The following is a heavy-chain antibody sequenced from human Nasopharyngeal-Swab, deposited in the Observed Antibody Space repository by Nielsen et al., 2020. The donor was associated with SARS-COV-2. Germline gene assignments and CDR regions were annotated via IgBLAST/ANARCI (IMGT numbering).Heavy chain of an antibody. CDR3: AKQIVVPAAPYFDY. CDR1: GFTFSSYG. Sequence: GRSLSLSCAASGFTFSSYGMHWVRQAPGKGLEWVAFISYDGSNKYYAASVKGRFTISRDNSKNTLYLQMNSLRAEDTAVYYCAKQIVVPAAPYFDYWGQGTLVTVSS. J-gene: IGHJ4*02. V-gene: IGHV3-30*18. D-gene: IGHD2-2*01. CDR2: ISYDGSNK.